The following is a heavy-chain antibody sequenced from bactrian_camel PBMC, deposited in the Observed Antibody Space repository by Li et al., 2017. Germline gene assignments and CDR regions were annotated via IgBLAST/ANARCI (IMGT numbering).Heavy chain of an antibody. J-gene: IGHJ4*01. Sequence: VQLVESGGASVQAGGSLRLTCAASGFLVSTRNMGWFRQVQGKGREGVASLGIDDMSTYRDSVKGRFTVSRDNAKNTVYLQMNSLKPEDTAMYYCAARGPYCYAKLSVRDFTYWGQGTQVTVAS. CDR2: LGIDDMST. CDR3: AARGPYCYAKLSVRDFTY. V-gene: IGHV3S63*01. D-gene: IGHD1*01. CDR1: GFLVSTRN.